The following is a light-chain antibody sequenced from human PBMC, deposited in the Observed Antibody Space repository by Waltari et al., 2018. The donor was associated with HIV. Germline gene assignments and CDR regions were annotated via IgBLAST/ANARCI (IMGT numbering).Light chain of an antibody. J-gene: IGKJ1*01. CDR2: LGS. V-gene: IGKV2-28*01. Sequence: DIVMTQSPLSLPVTLGEPASISCRSSQSLLNSNGYNYLDWYLQKPGQSPQFLIYLGSNRASGVPDRFSGRGSGTNFTLKISRVEAEDVGVYYCMQALQTPRTFGQGTKVEI. CDR3: MQALQTPRT. CDR1: QSLLNSNGYNY.